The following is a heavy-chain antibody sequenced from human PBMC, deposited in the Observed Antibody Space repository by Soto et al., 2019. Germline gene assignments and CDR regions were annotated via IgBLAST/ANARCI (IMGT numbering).Heavy chain of an antibody. CDR3: ARGAYYDSSGYQPY. V-gene: IGHV3-23*01. CDR1: EFTFSNYA. J-gene: IGHJ4*02. Sequence: GGSLRLSCAASEFTFSNYAMSWVRQAPGKGLEWVSSISDNGGTTYYADSVKGRFTISRDNSKNTLYLQMNSLRAEDTAVYYCARGAYYDSSGYQPYWGQGTLVTVSS. D-gene: IGHD3-22*01. CDR2: ISDNGGTT.